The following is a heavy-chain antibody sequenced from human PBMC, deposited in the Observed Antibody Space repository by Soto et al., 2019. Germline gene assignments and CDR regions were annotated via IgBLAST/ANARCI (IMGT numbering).Heavy chain of an antibody. CDR2: IIPIVATT. J-gene: IGHJ3*01. CDR3: ARDTALAQAFEV. D-gene: IGHD2-21*02. CDR1: GGTFGTSA. V-gene: IGHV1-69*01. Sequence: QVHLVQSGAEVKNPGSSVKVSCKASGGTFGTSAINWVRQAPGQGLEWMGGIIPIVATTHYAQNFQGRVSITADDSTTTAYMDLSSLRSDDTAMYFCARDTALAQAFEVWGQGTMVTVSS.